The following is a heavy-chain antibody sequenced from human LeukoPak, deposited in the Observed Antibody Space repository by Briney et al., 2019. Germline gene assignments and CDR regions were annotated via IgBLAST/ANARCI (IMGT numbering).Heavy chain of an antibody. CDR3: AKGSKEVLFTRDHYMDV. J-gene: IGHJ6*03. D-gene: IGHD3-3*01. CDR1: GFTFSSYA. V-gene: IGHV3-30*02. CDR2: IRYDGSNK. Sequence: PGGSLRLSCAVSGFTFSSYAMHWVRQAPGKGLEWVAFIRYDGSNKYYADSVKGRFTISRDNPKNTLYLQMNSLRAEDTAVYYCAKGSKEVLFTRDHYMDVWGKGTTVTISS.